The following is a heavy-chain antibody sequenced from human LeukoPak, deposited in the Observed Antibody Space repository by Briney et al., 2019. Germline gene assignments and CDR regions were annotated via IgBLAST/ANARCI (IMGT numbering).Heavy chain of an antibody. CDR1: GGSISSSNYY. CDR3: ARHGCSSWYPPWPQGYYFDY. J-gene: IGHJ4*02. D-gene: IGHD6-13*01. V-gene: IGHV4-39*01. Sequence: AETLSLTCTVSGGSISSSNYYWGWILQPPGKGLEWIGSIYYSGSTYYNPSLKSRVTMSVDTSKNQFSLKLSSVTAADTAVYYCARHGCSSWYPPWPQGYYFDYWGQGTLATVSS. CDR2: IYYSGST.